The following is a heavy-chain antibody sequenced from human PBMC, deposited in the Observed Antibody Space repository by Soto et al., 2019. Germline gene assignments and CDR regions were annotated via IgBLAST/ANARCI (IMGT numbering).Heavy chain of an antibody. J-gene: IGHJ4*02. V-gene: IGHV4-39*01. CDR2: IYYSRIT. D-gene: IGHD2-8*01. CDR3: ARLDWGLMYYSDY. Sequence: SETLSLTCTVSGGSISSSSYYWGWIRQPPGKGLEWIGTIYYSRITYYNPSLKSRVTISVDTSKNQFSLKVTSVTAADTAVYYCARLDWGLMYYSDYWGQGTLVTVSS. CDR1: GGSISSSSYY.